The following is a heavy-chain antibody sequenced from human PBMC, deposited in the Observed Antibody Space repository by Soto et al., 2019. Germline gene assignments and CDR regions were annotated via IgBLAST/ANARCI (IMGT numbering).Heavy chain of an antibody. CDR2: IKSKTAGGTT. CDR3: PTDPVVEGSRKWNLHDY. CDR1: GFTFSNAW. J-gene: IGHJ4*02. Sequence: EVQLVESGGGLVKPGGSLRLSCAASGFTFSNAWMSWVRQAPGKGLEWVGRIKSKTAGGTTDYAAPVKGRCTISRDDSKTTLSLHMNSMQTEDTDVYYCPTDPVVEGSRKWNLHDYWSQGTLVTVSS. D-gene: IGHD1-1*01. V-gene: IGHV3-15*01.